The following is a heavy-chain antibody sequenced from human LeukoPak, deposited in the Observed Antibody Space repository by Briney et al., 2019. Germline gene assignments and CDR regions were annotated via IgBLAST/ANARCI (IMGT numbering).Heavy chain of an antibody. CDR3: ERDITGYSGSFLDY. D-gene: IGHD1-26*01. V-gene: IGHV3-48*03. CDR1: GLTFSSYE. CDR2: ISSSGDTI. Sequence: GGSLRLSCAASGLTFSSYEMNWVRQAPGKGLGWVSYISSSGDTIYYADSVKGRFTIPRDNPQNTLYLQMNRLRADHTAVYYCERDITGYSGSFLDYWGQGTLVIVSS. J-gene: IGHJ4*02.